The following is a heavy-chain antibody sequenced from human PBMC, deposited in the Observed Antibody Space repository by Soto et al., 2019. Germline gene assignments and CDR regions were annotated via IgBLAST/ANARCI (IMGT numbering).Heavy chain of an antibody. J-gene: IGHJ3*02. D-gene: IGHD6-6*01. CDR3: ARRAFGSSRSFDI. V-gene: IGHV3-23*01. CDR2: ISDSGGLT. CDR1: GFAFSSHP. Sequence: GGSLRLSCAASGFAFSSHPMSWVRRAPERGLEWVSGISDSGGLTYNADSVKGRFTISRDNSKNTLYLQMNSLRAEDTALYYCARRAFGSSRSFDIWGQGTMVTVSS.